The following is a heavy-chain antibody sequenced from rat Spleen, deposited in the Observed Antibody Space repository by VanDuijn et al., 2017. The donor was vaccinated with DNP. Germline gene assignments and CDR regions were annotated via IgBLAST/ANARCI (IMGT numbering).Heavy chain of an antibody. V-gene: IGHV3-1*01. Sequence: EVQLQESGPGLVKPSQSLSLTCSVTGYSITSNYWGWIRKFPGNKMEWMGYISYSGSTSYNPSLKSRFSITRDTSKNQFFLQFNSVTTEDTATYYCARGLNYGGYIYSWYFDFWGPGTMVTVSS. D-gene: IGHD1-11*01. CDR1: GYSITSNY. CDR2: ISYSGST. CDR3: ARGLNYGGYIYSWYFDF. J-gene: IGHJ1*01.